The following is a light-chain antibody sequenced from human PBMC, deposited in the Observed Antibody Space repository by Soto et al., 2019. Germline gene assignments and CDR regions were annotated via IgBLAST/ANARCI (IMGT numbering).Light chain of an antibody. CDR1: SGHSSYI. CDR2: LEGSGSY. V-gene: IGLV4-60*02. CDR3: ETWGSNTRV. J-gene: IGLJ2*01. Sequence: QLVLTQSSSASASLGSSVKLTCTLSSGHSSYIIAWHHQQPGKAPRYLMKLEGSGSYNKGSGVPDRFSGSSSGADRYLTISHLQFEDEGNYYCETWGSNTRVFGGGTKLTVL.